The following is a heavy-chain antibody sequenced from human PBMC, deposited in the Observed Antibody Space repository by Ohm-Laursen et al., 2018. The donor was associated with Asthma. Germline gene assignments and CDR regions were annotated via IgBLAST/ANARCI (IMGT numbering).Heavy chain of an antibody. V-gene: IGHV4-61*01. CDR3: ARVRYADYYYYYGMDV. CDR1: GGSVSSGSYY. Sequence: SDTLSLTCPVSGGSVSSGSYYWSWIRQPPRKGLEWTGYIYYSGSTNYNPSLKSRVTISVDTSKNQFSLKLSSVTAADTAVYYCARVRYADYYYYYGMDVWGQGTTVTVSS. CDR2: IYYSGST. J-gene: IGHJ6*02. D-gene: IGHD2-8*01.